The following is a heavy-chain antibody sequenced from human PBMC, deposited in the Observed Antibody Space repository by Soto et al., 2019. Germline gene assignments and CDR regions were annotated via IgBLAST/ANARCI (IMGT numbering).Heavy chain of an antibody. CDR2: INHSGST. CDR1: GGSFSGYY. J-gene: IGHJ5*02. V-gene: IGHV4-34*01. D-gene: IGHD3-10*01. CDR3: ARATRITMVRGVITSGWFDP. Sequence: SETLSLTCAVYGGSFSGYYWSWIRQPPGKGLEWIGEINHSGSTNYNPSLKSRVTISVDTSKNQFSLKLSSVTAADTAVYYCARATRITMVRGVITSGWFDPWGQGTLVTVSS.